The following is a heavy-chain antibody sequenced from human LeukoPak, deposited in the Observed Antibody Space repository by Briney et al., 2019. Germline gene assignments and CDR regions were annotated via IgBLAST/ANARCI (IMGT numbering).Heavy chain of an antibody. J-gene: IGHJ6*03. CDR3: ARVRVYCSSTSCYGSYYYYYYMDV. D-gene: IGHD2-2*01. CDR2: INHSGST. Sequence: PSETLSLTCAVYGGSFSGYYWSWIRQPPGKGLEWIGEINHSGSTNSNPSLKSRVTISVDTSKNQFSLKLSSVTAADTAVYYCARVRVYCSSTSCYGSYYYYYYMDVWGKGTTVTVSS. CDR1: GGSFSGYY. V-gene: IGHV4-34*01.